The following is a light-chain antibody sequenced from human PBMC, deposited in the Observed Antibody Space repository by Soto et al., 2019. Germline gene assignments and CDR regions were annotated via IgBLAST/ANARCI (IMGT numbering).Light chain of an antibody. CDR2: WAS. Sequence: DIVMTQSPDSLALSLGERAIINCKSSQSVLHSSNNKNYLAWYQQKPGQPPKLLIYWASTRESGVPDRFSGRGSGTDFTLTISSLQAEDVAIYYCQQYYSSPQTFGQGTKLEIK. V-gene: IGKV4-1*01. J-gene: IGKJ2*01. CDR3: QQYYSSPQT. CDR1: QSVLHSSNNKNY.